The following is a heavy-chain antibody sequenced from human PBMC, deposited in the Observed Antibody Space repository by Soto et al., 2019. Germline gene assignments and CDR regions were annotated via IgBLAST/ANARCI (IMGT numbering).Heavy chain of an antibody. J-gene: IGHJ4*02. CDR1: GDSVSSGSHY. Sequence: SETLSLTCTFSGDSVSSGSHYLCWIRQPPGKGLEWIGYIYYSGSTNYNPSLKSRVTISLDTSKNQFSLKLSSVTAADTAVYYCANYPTTVTSDYWGQGTLVTVSS. CDR2: IYYSGST. CDR3: ANYPTTVTSDY. V-gene: IGHV4-61*01. D-gene: IGHD4-17*01.